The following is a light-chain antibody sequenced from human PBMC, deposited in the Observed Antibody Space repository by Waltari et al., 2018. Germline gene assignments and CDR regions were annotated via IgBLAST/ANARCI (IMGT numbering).Light chain of an antibody. V-gene: IGKV1-27*01. J-gene: IGKJ3*01. CDR3: QHDYNLPFT. Sequence: DIQMTQSPSSLSASVGDRVTVTCRASQGINKELNWYQQKPGRAPTLLIYAASNLQTGVSSRFRGRWSGTDFTLTISSLQPGDVATYYCQHDYNLPFTFGPGTKLDIK. CDR2: AAS. CDR1: QGINKE.